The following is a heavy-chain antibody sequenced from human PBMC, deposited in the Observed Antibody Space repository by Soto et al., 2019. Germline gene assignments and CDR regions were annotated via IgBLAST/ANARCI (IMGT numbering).Heavy chain of an antibody. V-gene: IGHV4-30-2*01. CDR3: ASQNYYDSSGYVMDV. D-gene: IGHD3-22*01. J-gene: IGHJ6*02. CDR2: IYHSGST. Sequence: SETLSLTCAVSGGSISSGGYSWSWIRQPPGKGLEWIGYIYHSGSTYYNPSLKSRVTISVDRSKNQFSLKLSSVTAADTAVYYCASQNYYDSSGYVMDVWGQGTTVTVSS. CDR1: GGSISSGGYS.